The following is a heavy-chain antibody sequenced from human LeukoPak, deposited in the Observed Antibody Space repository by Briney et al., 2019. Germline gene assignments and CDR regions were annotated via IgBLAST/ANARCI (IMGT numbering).Heavy chain of an antibody. CDR2: ISHDGSNK. J-gene: IGHJ4*02. CDR3: TKDWNSQFDY. CDR1: GFTFSSYA. V-gene: IGHV3-30-3*01. D-gene: IGHD1-7*01. Sequence: GGSLRLSCAASGFTFSSYALHWVRQAPGKGLAWVAVISHDGSNKYYADSVKGRFTISRDNSKNTLYLQMNSLRAEDTAVYYCTKDWNSQFDYWGQGTLVTVSS.